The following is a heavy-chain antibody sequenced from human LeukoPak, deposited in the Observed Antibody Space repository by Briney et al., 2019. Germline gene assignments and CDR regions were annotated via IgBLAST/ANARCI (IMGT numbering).Heavy chain of an antibody. J-gene: IGHJ4*02. CDR3: SRVIAATGTPFDY. V-gene: IGHV4-59*08. D-gene: IGHD6-13*01. CDR2: IYYSGST. CDR1: GGSISSYY. Sequence: PSETLSLTCTVSGGSISSYYWSWIRQPPGKGLEWIGYIYYSGSTNYNPSLKSRVTISVDTSKNQFSLKLSSVTAADTAVYSCSRVIAATGTPFDYWGQGTLVTVSS.